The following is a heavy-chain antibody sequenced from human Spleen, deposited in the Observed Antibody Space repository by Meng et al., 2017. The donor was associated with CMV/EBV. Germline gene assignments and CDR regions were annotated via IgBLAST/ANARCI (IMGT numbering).Heavy chain of an antibody. D-gene: IGHD6-13*01. CDR3: ARDSGGSSWYPDYYYYGMDV. CDR2: IRYDGSNK. Sequence: GESLKISCAASGFTFSSYGMHWVRQAPGKGLEWVAFIRYDGSNKYYADSVKGRFTISRDNSKNTLYLQMNSLRVEDTAVYYCARDSGGSSWYPDYYYYGMDVWGQGTTVTVSS. CDR1: GFTFSSYG. J-gene: IGHJ6*02. V-gene: IGHV3-30*02.